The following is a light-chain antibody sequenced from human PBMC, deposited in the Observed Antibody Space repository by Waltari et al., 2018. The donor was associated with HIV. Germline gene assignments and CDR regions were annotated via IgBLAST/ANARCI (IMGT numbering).Light chain of an antibody. Sequence: QSVLTQPPSASGTPGQRVTISCSGSSSNIGSNYVYWYQQLPGTTPKLLIYRNKPRPSGVPDRCSGSKSGTSASLAISGLRSEDEADYYCAAWDDSLSGWVFGGGTKLTVL. CDR2: RNK. J-gene: IGLJ3*02. V-gene: IGLV1-47*01. CDR3: AAWDDSLSGWV. CDR1: SSNIGSNY.